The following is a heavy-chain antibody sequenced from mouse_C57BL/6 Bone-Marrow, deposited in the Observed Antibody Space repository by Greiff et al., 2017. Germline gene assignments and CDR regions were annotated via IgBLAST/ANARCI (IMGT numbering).Heavy chain of an antibody. V-gene: IGHV3-1*01. D-gene: IGHD2-4*01. CDR2: ISYSGST. CDR1: GYSITSGYD. Sequence: EVQLVESGPGMVKPSQSLSLTCTVTGYSITSGYDWHWIRHFPGNKLEWMGYISYSGSTNYNPSLNSRISITHDTSKNHFFLKLNSVTTEDTATYYCARGVLRRSWYFEVWGTGTTVTVSS. CDR3: ARGVLRRSWYFEV. J-gene: IGHJ1*03.